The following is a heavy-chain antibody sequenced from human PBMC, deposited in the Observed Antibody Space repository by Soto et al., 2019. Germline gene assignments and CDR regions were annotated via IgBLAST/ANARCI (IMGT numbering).Heavy chain of an antibody. J-gene: IGHJ4*02. CDR3: ASRGTTTYCSGGSCYARGFDY. D-gene: IGHD2-15*01. Sequence: QLQLQESGPGLVKPSQPLSLTCTFSGGSISRGDYSWGWSRQPPGKGLEWIGYIYYSGSTNYNPSLKSRVTISVDTSKNQFSLKLSSVTAADTAVYYCASRGTTTYCSGGSCYARGFDYWGQGTLVTVSS. V-gene: IGHV4-30-4*01. CDR2: IYYSGST. CDR1: GGSISRGDYS.